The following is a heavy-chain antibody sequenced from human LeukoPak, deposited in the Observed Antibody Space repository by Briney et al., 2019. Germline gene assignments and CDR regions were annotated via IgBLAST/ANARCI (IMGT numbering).Heavy chain of an antibody. J-gene: IGHJ5*02. D-gene: IGHD2-2*01. Sequence: PGGSLRLSCAASGFTFSSYGTHWVRQAPGKGLEWVAVIWYDGSNKYYADPVKGRFTISRGNSKNTLYLQMNSLRAEDTAVYYCARGGFYCSSTSCQNWFDPWGQGTLVTVSS. CDR2: IWYDGSNK. CDR1: GFTFSSYG. CDR3: ARGGFYCSSTSCQNWFDP. V-gene: IGHV3-33*01.